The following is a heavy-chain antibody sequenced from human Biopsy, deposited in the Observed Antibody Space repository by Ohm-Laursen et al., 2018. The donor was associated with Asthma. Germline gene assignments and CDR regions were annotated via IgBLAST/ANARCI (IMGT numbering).Heavy chain of an antibody. V-gene: IGHV1-24*01. D-gene: IGHD4-17*01. CDR3: ASDFPKDYVRYNFQF. J-gene: IGHJ4*02. CDR2: HDHEEGGT. Sequence: ASVKASCKISGYILTDLSMHWVRQAPGQGLEWMGGHDHEEGGTVNARRFQGRATVTEDTSTDTAYMELSSLSSDDTAVYYCASDFPKDYVRYNFQFWGQGTLVTVSS. CDR1: GYILTDLS.